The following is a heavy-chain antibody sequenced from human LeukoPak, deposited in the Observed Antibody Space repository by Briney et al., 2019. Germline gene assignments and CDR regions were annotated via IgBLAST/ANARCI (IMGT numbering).Heavy chain of an antibody. CDR3: AKNYDFWSGYLDY. V-gene: IGHV3-23*01. CDR2: ISGSGGST. D-gene: IGHD3-3*01. J-gene: IGHJ4*02. CDR1: GFTFSSYA. Sequence: GGSLRLSCAASGFTFSSYAMSWVRQAPGKGLEWVSAISGSGGSTYYADSVKGRFTISRDNSKNTLYLQMNSPRAEDTAVYYCAKNYDFWSGYLDYWGQGTLVTVSS.